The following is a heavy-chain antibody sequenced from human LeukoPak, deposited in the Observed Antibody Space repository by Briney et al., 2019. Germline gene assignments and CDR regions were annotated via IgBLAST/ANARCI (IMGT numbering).Heavy chain of an antibody. CDR3: AKSGNYDSSGYLDY. CDR2: IRYDGSNK. J-gene: IGHJ4*02. Sequence: GGSLRLSCAASGFTFSSYGMHWVRQAPGKGLEWVAFIRYDGSNKYYADSVKGRFTISRDNSKNTLYLQMNSLRAEDTAVYYCAKSGNYDSSGYLDYWGQGTLVTVSS. V-gene: IGHV3-30*02. D-gene: IGHD3-22*01. CDR1: GFTFSSYG.